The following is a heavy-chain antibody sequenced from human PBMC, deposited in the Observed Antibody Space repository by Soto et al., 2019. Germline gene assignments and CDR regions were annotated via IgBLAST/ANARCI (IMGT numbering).Heavy chain of an antibody. D-gene: IGHD5-18*01. J-gene: IGHJ4*02. CDR1: GGSISSSSYF. V-gene: IGHV4-39*01. CDR2: IYDSGGT. Sequence: SETLSLTCSVSGGSISSSSYFWGWIRQPPGKGLEWIGSIYDSGGTYYNPSLKSRVTMAVDTSKNQFSLKLGSVTAADTAVYYCVRNEYSYDPYYFDFWGQGSLVTVSS. CDR3: VRNEYSYDPYYFDF.